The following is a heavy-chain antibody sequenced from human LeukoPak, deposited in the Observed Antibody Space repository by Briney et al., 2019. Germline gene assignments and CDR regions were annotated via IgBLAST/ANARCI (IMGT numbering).Heavy chain of an antibody. CDR3: AKTLVRGAGPFDY. J-gene: IGHJ4*02. V-gene: IGHV4-39*07. CDR2: IYYSGST. Sequence: KPSETLSLTCTVSGGSISSSSYYWGWIRQPPGKGLEWIGSIYYSGSTYYNPSLKSRVTISVDTSKNQFSLKLSSVTAADTAVYYCAKTLVRGAGPFDYWGQGTLVTVSS. CDR1: GGSISSSSYY. D-gene: IGHD3-10*01.